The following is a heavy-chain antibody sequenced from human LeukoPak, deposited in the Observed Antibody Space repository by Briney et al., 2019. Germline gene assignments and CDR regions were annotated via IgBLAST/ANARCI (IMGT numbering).Heavy chain of an antibody. CDR2: INGSGGST. J-gene: IGHJ4*02. D-gene: IGHD5-18*01. CDR1: GSTFSSYA. Sequence: GGPLRPSCAASGSTFSSYAMSWFRKAPGKGLEWVSAINGSGGSTYSADSVKGRFTISRDNSKNTLYLQMNSLRAEDTAVYYCAKRIQSAMATGYWGQGTMVTVSS. CDR3: AKRIQSAMATGY. V-gene: IGHV3-23*01.